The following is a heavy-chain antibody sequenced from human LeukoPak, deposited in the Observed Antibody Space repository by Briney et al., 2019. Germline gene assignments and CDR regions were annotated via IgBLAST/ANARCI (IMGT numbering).Heavy chain of an antibody. J-gene: IGHJ3*02. Sequence: ASVKVSCKASGYTFTGYYMHWLRQAPGQGLEWMGRIIPILGMANYAQKFQGRVTITADKSTSTAYLELSSLRSEDSAVYYCAREYSSGWFDAFDIWGQGTMVTVSS. CDR3: AREYSSGWFDAFDI. D-gene: IGHD6-19*01. CDR2: IIPILGMA. V-gene: IGHV1-69*04. CDR1: GYTFTGYY.